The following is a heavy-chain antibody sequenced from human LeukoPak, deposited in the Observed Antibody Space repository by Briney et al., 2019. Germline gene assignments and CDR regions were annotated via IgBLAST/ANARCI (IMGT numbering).Heavy chain of an antibody. CDR2: IYYSGST. J-gene: IGHJ4*02. CDR1: GGSISSSSYY. D-gene: IGHD2-2*01. V-gene: IGHV4-30-4*08. Sequence: PSETLSLTCTVSGGSISSSSYYWDWIRQPPGKGLEWIGYIYYSGSTYYNPSLKSRVTISVDTSKNQFSLKLSSVTAADTAVYYCARNSLGYCSSTSCSCFDYWGQGTLVTVSS. CDR3: ARNSLGYCSSTSCSCFDY.